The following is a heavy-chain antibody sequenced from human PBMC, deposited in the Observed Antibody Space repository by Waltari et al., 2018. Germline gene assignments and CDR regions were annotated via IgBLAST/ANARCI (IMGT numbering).Heavy chain of an antibody. V-gene: IGHV1-69*14. Sequence: QVQLVQSGAEVKKPGSSVKVSCKASGGTFSSSAISWVRQAPGQGLEWMGGIIPSFGTANYAQKFQGRVTITADKSTSTAYMELSSLRSEDTAVYYCARQGVEMATDFDYWGQGTLVTVSS. CDR2: IIPSFGTA. D-gene: IGHD5-12*01. CDR3: ARQGVEMATDFDY. J-gene: IGHJ4*02. CDR1: GGTFSSSA.